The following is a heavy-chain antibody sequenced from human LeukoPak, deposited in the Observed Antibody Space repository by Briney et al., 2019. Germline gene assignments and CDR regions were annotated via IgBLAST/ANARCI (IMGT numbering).Heavy chain of an antibody. Sequence: ASVKVSCKASGYSFTEHYIYWVRQAPGQGLEWVGRINCNSGDANSAQKFQGRVTMTRDTSVSTAYMDLSSVTSDDTAVYFCARSAGHCSNGICFTDNYMDVWGRGTTVTVSS. CDR2: INCNSGDA. D-gene: IGHD2-8*01. CDR1: GYSFTEHY. CDR3: ARSAGHCSNGICFTDNYMDV. J-gene: IGHJ6*03. V-gene: IGHV1-2*02.